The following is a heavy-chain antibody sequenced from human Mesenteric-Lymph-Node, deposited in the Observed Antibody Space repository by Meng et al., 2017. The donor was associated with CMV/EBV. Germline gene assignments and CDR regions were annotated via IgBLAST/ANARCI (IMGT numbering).Heavy chain of an antibody. CDR1: GGSVSSDNYY. CDR2: MYYSGST. D-gene: IGHD2-2*01. J-gene: IGHJ5*02. CDR3: ARLTVVVSVGGIDP. Sequence: SETLSLTCTVSGGSVSSDNYYWSWIRQPPGKGLEYIAYMYYSGSTNYHPSLKSRVTISVDTSKNQFSLKLSSVTAADTAVYYCARLTVVVSVGGIDPWGQGTLVTVSS. V-gene: IGHV4-61*01.